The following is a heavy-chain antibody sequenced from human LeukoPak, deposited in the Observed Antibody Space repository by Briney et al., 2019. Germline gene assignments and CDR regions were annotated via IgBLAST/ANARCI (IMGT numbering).Heavy chain of an antibody. D-gene: IGHD1-1*01. CDR2: ISGSGGST. J-gene: IGHJ4*02. CDR1: GFTFSSYA. Sequence: PGGSLRLSCAASGFTFSSYAMSWVRQAPGKGLEWVSAISGSGGSTYYADSVKGRFTISRDNNRNSIYLQMNSLRDEDTAIYYCARDRGRGAAFDYWGRGTLVTVSS. CDR3: ARDRGRGAAFDY. V-gene: IGHV3-23*01.